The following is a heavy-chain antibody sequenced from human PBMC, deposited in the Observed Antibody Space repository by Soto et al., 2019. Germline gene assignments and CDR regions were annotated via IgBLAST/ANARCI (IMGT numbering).Heavy chain of an antibody. CDR1: GFTFSSYS. V-gene: IGHV3-21*01. CDR3: CMPVVGTGTNSSGMDV. CDR2: ISSSSSYI. J-gene: IGHJ6*02. Sequence: GGSLRLSCAASGFTFSSYSMNWVRQAPGKGLEWVSSISSSSSYIYYADSVKGRFTISRDNAKNSLYLQMNSLRAEATAVYYCCMPVVGTGTNSSGMDVWGQGPPVTAS. D-gene: IGHD1-7*01.